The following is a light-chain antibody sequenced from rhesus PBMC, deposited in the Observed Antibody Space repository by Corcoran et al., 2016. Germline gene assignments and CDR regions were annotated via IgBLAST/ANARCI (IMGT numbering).Light chain of an antibody. J-gene: IGKJ2*01. CDR1: QSVSSY. V-gene: IGKV3-10*01. CDR2: VTS. Sequence: QVILTQSPATLSLSPGERATLSCRASQSVSSYLAWYQQQPWQAPRLLIYVTSNRATGVPDRFSGSGSRTDVTLTISSVEPEDVGLCHSYQHNSGYSFGQGTKVEIK. CDR3: YQHNSGYS.